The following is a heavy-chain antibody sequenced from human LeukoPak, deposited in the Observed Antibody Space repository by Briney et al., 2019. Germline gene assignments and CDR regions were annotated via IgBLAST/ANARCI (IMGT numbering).Heavy chain of an antibody. J-gene: IGHJ4*02. CDR2: IYYSGST. CDR1: GGSISSYY. CDR3: ARFGAVAGTDY. V-gene: IGHV4-59*01. D-gene: IGHD6-19*01. Sequence: SETLSLTSTVSGGSISSYYWSWVRQPPGKGLEWIGHIYYSGSTNYNPSLKSRVTISVDTSKNQFSLRLSSVTAADTAVYYCARFGAVAGTDYWGQGTLVTVSS.